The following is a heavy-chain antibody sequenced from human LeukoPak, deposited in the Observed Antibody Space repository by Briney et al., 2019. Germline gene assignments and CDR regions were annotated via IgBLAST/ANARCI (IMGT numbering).Heavy chain of an antibody. Sequence: SETLSLTCAVNGGSLSGHYWSWIRQTPGKGLEWIGEINHSGSSNNNPSLKSRVTMSVDTAKNQVSLNLTSVTASDTAVYYCAREEGYSGSPLDYWGQGTLVTVSS. CDR3: AREEGYSGSPLDY. CDR2: INHSGSS. J-gene: IGHJ4*02. CDR1: GGSLSGHY. V-gene: IGHV4-34*01. D-gene: IGHD1-26*01.